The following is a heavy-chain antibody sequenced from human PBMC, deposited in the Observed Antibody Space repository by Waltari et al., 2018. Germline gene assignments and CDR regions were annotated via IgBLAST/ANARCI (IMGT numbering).Heavy chain of an antibody. Sequence: QVQLVQSGAEVKKPGSSVKVSCKASGGTFSSYAISWLRQAPGQRLERMGRIIPILGIANYAQKFQGRVTITADKSTSTAYMELSSLRSEDTAVYYCARVGVNYYGSGSPGYYYGMDVWGQGTTVTVSS. V-gene: IGHV1-69*04. J-gene: IGHJ6*02. CDR1: GGTFSSYA. CDR2: IIPILGIA. D-gene: IGHD3-10*01. CDR3: ARVGVNYYGSGSPGYYYGMDV.